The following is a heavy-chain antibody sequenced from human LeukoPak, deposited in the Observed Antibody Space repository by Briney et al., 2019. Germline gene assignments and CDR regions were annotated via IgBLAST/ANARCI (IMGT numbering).Heavy chain of an antibody. J-gene: IGHJ4*02. V-gene: IGHV4-61*09. Sequence: SETLSLTCTVSGGSISSGSYYWSWIRQPAGKGLEWIGHIYTSVSTNYNPSINSRVTISVDTSENQFFLTLSSVTAADTAVYYCARSYYGSGSYQGYWGQGTLVTVSS. CDR2: IYTSVST. CDR3: ARSYYGSGSYQGY. D-gene: IGHD3-10*01. CDR1: GGSISSGSYY.